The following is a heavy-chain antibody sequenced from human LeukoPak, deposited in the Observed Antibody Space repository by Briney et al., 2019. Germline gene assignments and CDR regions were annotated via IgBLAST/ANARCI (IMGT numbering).Heavy chain of an antibody. CDR3: ARDGVYSGYDYYFDY. J-gene: IGHJ4*02. CDR2: IYYSGST. D-gene: IGHD5-12*01. CDR1: GGSISSPIYY. Sequence: SETLSLTCTVSGGSISSPIYYWGWIRQPPGKGLEWIGSIYYSGSTYDNPSLKSRVTISVDTSKNQFSLKLSSVTAADTAVYYCARDGVYSGYDYYFDYWGQGTLVTVSS. V-gene: IGHV4-39*07.